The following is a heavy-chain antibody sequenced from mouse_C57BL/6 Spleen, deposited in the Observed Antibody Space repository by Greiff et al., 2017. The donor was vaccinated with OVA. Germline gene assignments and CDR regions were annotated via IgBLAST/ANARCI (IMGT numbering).Heavy chain of an antibody. J-gene: IGHJ2*01. Sequence: QVQLKQSGAELVRPGASVKLSCTASGFTFTDYYLNWVQQRPGQGLEWIARIYPGSGTTYYNEKFKGKATLTAEKSSSTAYMQLSSLTSEDSAVYFCARRDYGSSYGDYWGQGTTLTVSS. CDR3: ARRDYGSSYGDY. D-gene: IGHD1-1*01. CDR2: IYPGSGTT. V-gene: IGHV1-76*01. CDR1: GFTFTDYY.